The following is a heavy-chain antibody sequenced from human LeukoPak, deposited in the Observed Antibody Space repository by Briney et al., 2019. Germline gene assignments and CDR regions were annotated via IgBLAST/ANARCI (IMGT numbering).Heavy chain of an antibody. CDR2: ISTYNGNA. J-gene: IGHJ4*02. CDR3: ARDIGGTTSDY. CDR1: GYTFTIYG. D-gene: IGHD2-2*01. Sequence: ASVTVSCKASGYTFTIYGISWVRQAPGQGLEWMGWISTYNGNANYAQRLQGRVTMTTDTSTSTAYMELTSLRSDDTALYYCARDIGGTTSDYWGQGTLVTVSS. V-gene: IGHV1-18*01.